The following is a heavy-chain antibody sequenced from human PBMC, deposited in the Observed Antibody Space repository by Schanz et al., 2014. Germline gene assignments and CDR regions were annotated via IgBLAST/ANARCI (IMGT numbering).Heavy chain of an antibody. D-gene: IGHD5-12*01. CDR3: ARKVVATIGGYYDN. CDR1: GFTFEYYA. V-gene: IGHV3-20*04. J-gene: IGHJ4*02. CDR2: INWSDGGST. Sequence: EVQLAESGGGLVQPGGSLRLSCAASGFTFEYYALTWVRQVPGKGLEWVSRINWSDGGSTGYADSVRGRFTISRDNAKNSLYLEMNSLRVEDTAVYYCARKVVATIGGYYDNGGQGTLVIVSS.